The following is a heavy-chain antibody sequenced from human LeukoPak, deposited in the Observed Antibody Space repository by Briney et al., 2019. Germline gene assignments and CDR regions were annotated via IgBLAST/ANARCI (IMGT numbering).Heavy chain of an antibody. CDR1: GGSISSSSYY. Sequence: SETLSLTCTVSGGSISSSSYYWGWIRQPPGKGLEWIGSIYYSGSTYYNPSLKSRVTISVDTSKNQFSLKLSSVTAADTAVYYCARVRQDDSSGYFYFDYWGQGTLVTVSS. CDR3: ARVRQDDSSGYFYFDY. D-gene: IGHD3-22*01. J-gene: IGHJ4*02. V-gene: IGHV4-39*07. CDR2: IYYSGST.